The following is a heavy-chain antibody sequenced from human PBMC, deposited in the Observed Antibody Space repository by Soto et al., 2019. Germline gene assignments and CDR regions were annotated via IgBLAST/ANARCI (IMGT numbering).Heavy chain of an antibody. Sequence: PGEPQKVSCKGAGYSCTNYWIRWVRKMHGKGLEWMGIIYPGDSDTRYSPSFQGQVTISADKSISTAYLQWSSLKASDTAMYYCARLVEMATIAHIDYWGQGTLVTVSS. J-gene: IGHJ4*02. CDR2: IYPGDSDT. CDR1: GYSCTNYW. V-gene: IGHV5-51*01. CDR3: ARLVEMATIAHIDY. D-gene: IGHD5-12*01.